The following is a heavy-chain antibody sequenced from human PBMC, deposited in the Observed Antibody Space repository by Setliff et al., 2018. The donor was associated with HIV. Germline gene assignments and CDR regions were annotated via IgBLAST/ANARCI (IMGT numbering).Heavy chain of an antibody. CDR3: ASQGVRGAYTWFDP. J-gene: IGHJ5*02. V-gene: IGHV4-34*01. CDR2: INRSGST. D-gene: IGHD3-10*01. Sequence: SETLSLTCAVYGGSFSGYYWSWLRQPPGKGLEWIGEINRSGSTNYSPSLKSRVTISVDTSKNQFSLKLSAATAADTAVYYCASQGVRGAYTWFDPWGHGILVTVSS. CDR1: GGSFSGYY.